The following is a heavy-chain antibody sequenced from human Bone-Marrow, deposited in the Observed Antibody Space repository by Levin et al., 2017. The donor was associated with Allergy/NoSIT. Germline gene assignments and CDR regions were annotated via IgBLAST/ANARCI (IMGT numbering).Heavy chain of an antibody. J-gene: IGHJ5*02. CDR3: ARAGISYEFWAGNYKDMRGWLDN. D-gene: IGHD3-3*01. Sequence: PGGSLRLSCTAAGFDFEDFGMAWARQSPGKGLQWVGYIQSNNRRGTTELAASVKGRFSISRDDSKNIVYLQMNNLRREDTGVYFCARAGISYEFWAGNYKDMRGWLDNWGQGAQVTVAS. V-gene: IGHV3-49*04. CDR1: GFDFEDFG. CDR2: IQSNNRRGTT.